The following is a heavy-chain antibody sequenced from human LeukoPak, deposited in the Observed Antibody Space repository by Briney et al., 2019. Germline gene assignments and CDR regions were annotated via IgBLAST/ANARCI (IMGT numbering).Heavy chain of an antibody. V-gene: IGHV3-11*03. CDR2: ISHSSGFT. D-gene: IGHD6-13*01. Sequence: GGSLRLSCAASGFTFSDYYMSWIRQAPGQGLEWVAYISHSSGFTNYADSVKGRFAISRDNAKNSLYLQMDSLRAEDTAIYYCAKLFKAYSSSWVDYWGQGNLVTVSS. CDR1: GFTFSDYY. CDR3: AKLFKAYSSSWVDY. J-gene: IGHJ4*02.